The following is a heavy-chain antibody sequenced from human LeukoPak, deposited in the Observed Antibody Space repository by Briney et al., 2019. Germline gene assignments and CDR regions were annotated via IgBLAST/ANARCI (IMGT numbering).Heavy chain of an antibody. J-gene: IGHJ3*02. D-gene: IGHD2-2*01. Sequence: ASVKVSCKASGYTFTSYGVSWVRQAPGQGLEWMGWISAYNGNTNYAQKLQGRVTMTTDTSTSTAYMELRSLRSDDTAVYYCARGPYQLLPGSAFDIWGQGTMVTVSS. CDR3: ARGPYQLLPGSAFDI. CDR1: GYTFTSYG. CDR2: ISAYNGNT. V-gene: IGHV1-18*01.